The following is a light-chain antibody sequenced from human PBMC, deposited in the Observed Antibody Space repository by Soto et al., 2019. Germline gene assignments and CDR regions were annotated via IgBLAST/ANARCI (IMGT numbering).Light chain of an antibody. J-gene: IGLJ1*01. Sequence: QSMLTQPRSVSGSQGQSVTISCTGTSSDVGGYNYVSWYQQHPGKAPKLMIYTVTKRPSGVPDRFSGSKSDNTASLTISGLQADDEADYYCCSYAGSSSYVFGTGTKVTVL. CDR3: CSYAGSSSYV. CDR1: SSDVGGYNY. CDR2: TVT. V-gene: IGLV2-11*01.